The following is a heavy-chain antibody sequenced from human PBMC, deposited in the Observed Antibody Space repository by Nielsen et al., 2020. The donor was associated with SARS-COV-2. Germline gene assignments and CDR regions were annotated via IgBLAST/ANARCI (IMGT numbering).Heavy chain of an antibody. Sequence: ASVKVSCKASGYTFTGYYMHWVRQAPGQGLEWMGRINPNSGGTNYAQKFQGRVTMTRDTSISTAYMELSRLRSDDTAVHYCARVVLWFGDYYGMDVWGQGTTVTVSS. V-gene: IGHV1-2*06. CDR3: ARVVLWFGDYYGMDV. CDR2: INPNSGGT. CDR1: GYTFTGYY. D-gene: IGHD3-10*01. J-gene: IGHJ6*02.